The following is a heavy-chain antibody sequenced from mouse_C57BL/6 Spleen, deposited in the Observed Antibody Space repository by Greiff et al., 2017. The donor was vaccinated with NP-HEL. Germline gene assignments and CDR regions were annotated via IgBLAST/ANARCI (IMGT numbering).Heavy chain of an antibody. Sequence: ESGPGLVKPSQSLSLTCSVTGYSITSGYYWNWIRQFPGNKLEWMGYISYDGSNNYNPSLKNRISITRDTSKNQFFLKLNSVTTEDTATYYCARVGLRRGYYFDYWGQGTTLTVSS. V-gene: IGHV3-6*01. D-gene: IGHD2-4*01. CDR1: GYSITSGYY. CDR2: ISYDGSN. CDR3: ARVGLRRGYYFDY. J-gene: IGHJ2*01.